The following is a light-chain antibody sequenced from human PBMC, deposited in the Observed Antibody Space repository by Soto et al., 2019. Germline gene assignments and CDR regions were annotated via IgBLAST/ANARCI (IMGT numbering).Light chain of an antibody. CDR1: QSISSW. CDR3: QQYDSNSRT. Sequence: DLQMTQSPSTLSASVGDRVTITCRASQSISSWLAWYQQKPGKAPNLLIYKASSLESGVPSRFSGSGSGTEFTLSISSLQPDDFATYYCQQYDSNSRTFGQGTKVEIK. V-gene: IGKV1-5*03. J-gene: IGKJ1*01. CDR2: KAS.